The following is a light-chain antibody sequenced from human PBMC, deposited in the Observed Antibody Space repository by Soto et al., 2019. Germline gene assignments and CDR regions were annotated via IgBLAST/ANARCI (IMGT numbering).Light chain of an antibody. J-gene: IGLJ1*01. CDR3: QVWDNGSDHYV. Sequence: SYELTQPPSVSVAPGQTARITCGGKDVGSKNVHWYQQKPGQAPVLVVYADSARPSGIPERFSGSNSGNTATLTISSVEAGDEADYYCQVWDNGSDHYVFGTGTKVTVL. CDR1: DVGSKN. CDR2: ADS. V-gene: IGLV3-21*02.